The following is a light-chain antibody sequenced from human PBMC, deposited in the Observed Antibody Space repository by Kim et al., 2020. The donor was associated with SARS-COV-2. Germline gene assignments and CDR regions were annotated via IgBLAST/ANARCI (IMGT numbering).Light chain of an antibody. CDR1: QSVQNW. J-gene: IGKJ1*01. CDR3: QQYHTHST. V-gene: IGKV1-5*03. CDR2: KAF. Sequence: PASVGDTATITSRASQSVQNWLAWYQQKPGQVPKLLIEKAFHLQSGVPGRFGGSVSGTEFTLTITTLQPDDFATYYCQQYHTHSTFGQGTKVDIK.